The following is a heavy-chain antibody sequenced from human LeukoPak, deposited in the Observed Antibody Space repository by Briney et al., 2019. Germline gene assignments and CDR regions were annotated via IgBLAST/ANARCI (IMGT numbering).Heavy chain of an antibody. CDR2: ISSTSADI. CDR3: ARRGPYFDY. D-gene: IGHD3-10*01. J-gene: IGHJ4*02. Sequence: GGSLRLSCTASGFIFSNHGMNWVRQAPGKGLEWISYISSTSADIYYVDSVKGRFTISRDNAKNSLYLQMNSLRAEDTAIYYCARRGPYFDYWGQGILVTVSS. CDR1: GFIFSNHG. V-gene: IGHV3-21*05.